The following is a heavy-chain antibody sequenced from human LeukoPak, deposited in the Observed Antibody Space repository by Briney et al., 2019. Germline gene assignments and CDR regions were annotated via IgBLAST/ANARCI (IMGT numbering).Heavy chain of an antibody. Sequence: GGSLRLSCAASGFTFSSYSMKWVRQAPGKGLEWVSSISSSSSYIYYADSVKGRFTISRDNAKNSLYLQMNSLRAEDTAVYHCARAIVVAPAAMLDYWGQGTLVTVSS. V-gene: IGHV3-21*01. CDR1: GFTFSSYS. J-gene: IGHJ4*02. CDR3: ARAIVVAPAAMLDY. D-gene: IGHD2-2*01. CDR2: ISSSSSYI.